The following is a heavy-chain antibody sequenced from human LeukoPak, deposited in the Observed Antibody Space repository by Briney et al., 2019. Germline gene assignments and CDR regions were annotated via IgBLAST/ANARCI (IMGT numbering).Heavy chain of an antibody. V-gene: IGHV1-69*13. CDR2: IIPIFGTA. CDR1: GGTLSSYA. D-gene: IGHD2-15*01. J-gene: IGHJ2*01. CDR3: ARVRSLGYCSGGSCQNWYFDL. Sequence: SVKVSCKASGGTLSSYAISWVRQAPGQGLEWMGGIIPIFGTANYAQKFQGRVTITADESTSTAYMELSSLRSEDTAVYYCARVRSLGYCSGGSCQNWYFDLWGRGTLVTVSS.